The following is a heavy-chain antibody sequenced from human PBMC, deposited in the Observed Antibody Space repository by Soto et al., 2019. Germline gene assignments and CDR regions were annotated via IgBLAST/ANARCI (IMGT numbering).Heavy chain of an antibody. CDR3: ARETIYGVVIDY. Sequence: QVQLQESGPRLVKASETLSLTCTVSGGSVSSRNFYWSWIRQPPGKGLEWIGYIYYSGSTKYNPSLKSRVTMSVDTSKNQFSLRLTSVTAADTAVYYCARETIYGVVIDYWGQGTPVTVSS. J-gene: IGHJ4*02. CDR2: IYYSGST. CDR1: GGSVSSRNFY. D-gene: IGHD3-3*01. V-gene: IGHV4-61*01.